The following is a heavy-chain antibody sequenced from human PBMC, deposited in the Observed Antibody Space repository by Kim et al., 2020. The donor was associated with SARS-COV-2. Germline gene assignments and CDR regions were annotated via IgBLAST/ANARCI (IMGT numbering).Heavy chain of an antibody. D-gene: IGHD6-25*01. CDR3: TTDQEGAAAADLDY. CDR1: GFIFSNAW. J-gene: IGHJ4*02. CDR2: IKSESDGGTI. V-gene: IGHV3-15*01. Sequence: GGSLRLSCVGSGFIFSNAWMSWVRQAPEKGLEWVGRIKSESDGGTIDYAEPREGRFTISSDDSKNTLYLQMDGLRTEDTGVYYCTTDQEGAAAADLDYWGQGTLVTVSS.